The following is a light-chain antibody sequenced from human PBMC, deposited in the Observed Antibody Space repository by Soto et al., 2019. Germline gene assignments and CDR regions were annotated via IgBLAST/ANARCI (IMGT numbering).Light chain of an antibody. CDR1: NSDVGAYNY. CDR3: SSYTITNTYV. V-gene: IGLV2-14*01. Sequence: QSVLTQPASVSGSPGQSLTISCSGSNSDVGAYNYVSWYQQPPGKAPKLILYEVTTRPSGVSLRFSGSKSGNTASLTISGLQTEDEADYYCSSYTITNTYVFGTGTKVTVL. J-gene: IGLJ1*01. CDR2: EVT.